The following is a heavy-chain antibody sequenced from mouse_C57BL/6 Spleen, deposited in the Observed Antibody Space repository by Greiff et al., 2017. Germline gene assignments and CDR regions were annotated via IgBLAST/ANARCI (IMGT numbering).Heavy chain of an antibody. CDR2: IDPEDGDT. J-gene: IGHJ4*01. CDR3: TKGGDYDDYAMDY. Sequence: VQLQQSGAELVRPGASVKLSCTASGFNFKDYYRHWVKQRPGQGLEWIGRIDPEDGDTEYAPKFQGKATMTADTSSNTAYLQLSSLTSEDTAVYYCTKGGDYDDYAMDYWGQGTSVTVSS. CDR1: GFNFKDYY. D-gene: IGHD2-4*01. V-gene: IGHV14-1*01.